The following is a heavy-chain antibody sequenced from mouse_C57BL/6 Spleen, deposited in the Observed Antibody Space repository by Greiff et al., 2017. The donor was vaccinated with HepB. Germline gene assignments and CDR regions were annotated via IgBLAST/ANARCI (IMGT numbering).Heavy chain of an antibody. CDR1: GFNIKDYY. CDR2: IDPEDGDT. J-gene: IGHJ1*03. Sequence: VQLQQSGAELVRPGASVKLSCTASGFNIKDYYMHWVKQRPEQGLEWIGRIDPEDGDTEYAPKFQGKATMTADTSSNTAYLQLSSLTSEDTAVYYCTTRIEYYGSIYAWYFYVWGTGTTVTVSS. D-gene: IGHD1-1*01. V-gene: IGHV14-1*01. CDR3: TTRIEYYGSIYAWYFYV.